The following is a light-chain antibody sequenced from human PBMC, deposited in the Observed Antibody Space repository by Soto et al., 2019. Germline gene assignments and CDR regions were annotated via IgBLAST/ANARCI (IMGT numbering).Light chain of an antibody. CDR2: DVS. J-gene: IGLJ2*01. CDR3: SSYTSSSTLAVV. CDR1: SSDVGGYNY. Sequence: QSALTQPASVSGSPGQSITISCTGTSSDVGGYNYVSWYQQHPGKAPKLMISDVSNRPSGVSNRFSGSKSGNTASLTISGLQAEDEADYYCSSYTSSSTLAVVFGGGTKLTVL. V-gene: IGLV2-14*01.